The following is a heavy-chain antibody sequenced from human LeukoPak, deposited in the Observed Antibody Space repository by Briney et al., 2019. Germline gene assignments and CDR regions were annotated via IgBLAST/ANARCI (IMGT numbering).Heavy chain of an antibody. Sequence: PGGSLRLSCTTSGFRFTIYSMTWVRQAPGKGLEWVATIIQDGRGADYVDSVKGRFTISRDDAKNSLFLQMDNLRAEDTAVYYCAKDHLDYDFWSGYYGRASYYYYMDVWGKGTTVTVSS. CDR1: GFRFTIYS. D-gene: IGHD3-3*01. CDR3: AKDHLDYDFWSGYYGRASYYYYMDV. CDR2: IIQDGRGA. J-gene: IGHJ6*03. V-gene: IGHV3-7*03.